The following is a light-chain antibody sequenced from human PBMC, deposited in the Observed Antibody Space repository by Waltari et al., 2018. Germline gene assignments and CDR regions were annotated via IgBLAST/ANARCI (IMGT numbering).Light chain of an antibody. CDR1: QSVLYPSNNKNY. Sequence: DIVMTQSPDTLTVSLGERATINCKTSQSVLYPSNNKNYLGWYQQKPRQPPKLLIYWASTRDSGVPDRFIGSGSGTDFTLTINSLQAEDVAVYYCQQYFTSPSLTFGGGTKVEI. CDR2: WAS. J-gene: IGKJ4*01. V-gene: IGKV4-1*01. CDR3: QQYFTSPSLT.